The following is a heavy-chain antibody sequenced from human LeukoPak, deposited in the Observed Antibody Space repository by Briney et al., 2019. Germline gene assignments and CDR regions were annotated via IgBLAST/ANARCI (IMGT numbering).Heavy chain of an antibody. V-gene: IGHV3-23*01. CDR3: AQRGAFTSDPLDY. Sequence: GGSLRLSCAASGFTFSSYAMNWVRQAPGKGLEWVSTIGAGGGNTYYADSVKGRFTISRDNAKNTLYLQMNSLRAEDTAVYYCAQRGAFTSDPLDYWGQGNLVTVSS. J-gene: IGHJ4*02. CDR2: IGAGGGNT. CDR1: GFTFSSYA. D-gene: IGHD3-16*01.